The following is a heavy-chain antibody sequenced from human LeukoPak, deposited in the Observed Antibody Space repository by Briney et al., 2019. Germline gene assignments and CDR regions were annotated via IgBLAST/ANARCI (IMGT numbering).Heavy chain of an antibody. D-gene: IGHD5-24*01. Sequence: EASVKVSCKASGGTFSSYAISWVRQAPGQGLEWMGGIIPIFGTANYAQKFQGRVTITADESTSTAYMELSSLRSEDTAVYYCASQDGYGPVSFDIWGQGTMVTVSS. CDR3: ASQDGYGPVSFDI. V-gene: IGHV1-69*13. J-gene: IGHJ3*02. CDR1: GGTFSSYA. CDR2: IIPIFGTA.